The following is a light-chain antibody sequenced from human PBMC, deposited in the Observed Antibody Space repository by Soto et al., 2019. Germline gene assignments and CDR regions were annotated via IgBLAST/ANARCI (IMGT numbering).Light chain of an antibody. CDR2: DVT. Sequence: QSALTQPASVSGSPGQSITISCTGTSSDVGGYNSVSWYQQYPGKAPTLIIYDVTNRPSGLSDRFSGSKSGNAASLTISGLRSEDEADYYCSSYSSGSTPFVFGPGTKVTVL. CDR1: SSDVGGYNS. CDR3: SSYSSGSTPFV. J-gene: IGLJ1*01. V-gene: IGLV2-14*03.